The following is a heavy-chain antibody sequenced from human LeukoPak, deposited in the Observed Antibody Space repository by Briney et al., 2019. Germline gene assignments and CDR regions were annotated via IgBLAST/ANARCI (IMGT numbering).Heavy chain of an antibody. D-gene: IGHD1-26*01. CDR3: ARSSGSHYYFDY. J-gene: IGHJ4*02. Sequence: GASVKVSCKASGYTFTGYYMHWVRQAPGQGLEWMGRIIPIFGPPKYAQKFQGTVTITTDESTSTAYMELSSLTSEDTAVYYCARSSGSHYYFDYWGQGTLVTVSS. V-gene: IGHV1-69*05. CDR2: IIPIFGPP. CDR1: GYTFTGYY.